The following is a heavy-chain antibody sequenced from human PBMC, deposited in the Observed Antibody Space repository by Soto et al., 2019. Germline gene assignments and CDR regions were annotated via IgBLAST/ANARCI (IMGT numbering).Heavy chain of an antibody. V-gene: IGHV1-18*01. CDR1: GYTFTSYG. CDR2: ISAYNGNT. Sequence: ASVKVSCKASGYTFTSYGISWVRQAPGQGLEWMGWISAYNGNTNYAQKLQGRVTMTTDTSTSTAYMELRSLRSDDTAVYYCARDNTIFGVGIKPLDXWGQGTLFTVSX. CDR3: ARDNTIFGVGIKPLDX. J-gene: IGHJ5*02. D-gene: IGHD3-3*01.